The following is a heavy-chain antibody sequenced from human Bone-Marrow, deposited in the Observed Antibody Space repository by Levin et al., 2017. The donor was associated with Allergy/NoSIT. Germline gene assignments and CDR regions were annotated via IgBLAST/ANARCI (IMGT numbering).Heavy chain of an antibody. CDR2: IDGEGSNT. Sequence: GGSLRLSCAASGFVFTNYWMHWVRQAPGKGLMWLSRIDGEGSNTKYVDSVKGRFSISRDNPKNMLYLQVNSLTAEDTGVYFCAIDIPGSGALDYWGHGTLVTVSS. V-gene: IGHV3-74*03. J-gene: IGHJ4*01. CDR3: AIDIPGSGALDY. CDR1: GFVFTNYW. D-gene: IGHD3-10*01.